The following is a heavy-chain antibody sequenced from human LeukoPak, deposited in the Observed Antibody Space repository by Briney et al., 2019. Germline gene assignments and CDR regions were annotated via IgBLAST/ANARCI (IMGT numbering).Heavy chain of an antibody. V-gene: IGHV3-23*01. CDR3: ARLGGSGSYLDY. J-gene: IGHJ4*02. CDR1: GFTFSSYP. CDR2: ISNGGGSA. Sequence: PGGSLRLSCAGSGFTFSSYPMSWVRQAPGKGLQWVSAISNGGGSAYYADSVKGRFTISRDNSKNTLYLQMNSLRAEDTAVYYCARLGGSGSYLDYWGQGTLVTVSS. D-gene: IGHD3-10*01.